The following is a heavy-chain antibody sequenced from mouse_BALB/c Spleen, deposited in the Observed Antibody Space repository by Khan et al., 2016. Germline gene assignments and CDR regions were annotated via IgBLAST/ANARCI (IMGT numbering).Heavy chain of an antibody. Sequence: EVQLQESGPGLVKPSQSLSLTCTVTGYSITSDYAWNWIRQFPGNKLEWMGYISYSGSTSYNPSLNSRISITRDTSKNQFFLQLNSVTTEDTATYYCARNGNRYERTWFADWGQGTLVTVSA. D-gene: IGHD2-14*01. CDR2: ISYSGST. CDR3: ARNGNRYERTWFAD. CDR1: GYSITSDYA. J-gene: IGHJ3*01. V-gene: IGHV3-2*02.